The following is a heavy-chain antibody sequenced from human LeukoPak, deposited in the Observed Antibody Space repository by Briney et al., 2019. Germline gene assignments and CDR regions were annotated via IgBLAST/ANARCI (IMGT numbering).Heavy chain of an antibody. V-gene: IGHV1-69*13. D-gene: IGHD2-15*01. CDR1: GYTFADYY. J-gene: IGHJ3*02. Sequence: SVKVSCKASGYTFADYYMQWVRQAPGQGLEWMGGIIPVFGTANYAQKFQGRVTITADESTSTAYMELSSLRSEDTAVYYCASGPLYCSGGSCYSGYAFDIWGQGTMVTVSS. CDR2: IIPVFGTA. CDR3: ASGPLYCSGGSCYSGYAFDI.